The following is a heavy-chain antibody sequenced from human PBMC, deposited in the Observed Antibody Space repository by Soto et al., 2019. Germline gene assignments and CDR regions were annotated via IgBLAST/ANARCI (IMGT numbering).Heavy chain of an antibody. V-gene: IGHV1-2*04. J-gene: IGHJ2*01. Sequence: GASVKVSCKASGYTFTGYYMHWVRQAPGQGLEWMGWINPNSGGTNYAQKFQGWVTMTRDTSISTAYMELSRLRSDDTAVYYCARGGVAGITMVRGVIPWYFDLWGRGTLVTVS. CDR2: INPNSGGT. CDR3: ARGGVAGITMVRGVIPWYFDL. CDR1: GYTFTGYY. D-gene: IGHD3-10*01.